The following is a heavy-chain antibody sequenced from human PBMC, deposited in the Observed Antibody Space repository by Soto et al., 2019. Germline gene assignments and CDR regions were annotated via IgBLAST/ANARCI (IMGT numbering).Heavy chain of an antibody. CDR3: ARTNCSSTDCSRDLVVADTMDY. CDR1: GFPFSTYA. CDR2: VWYDGTDK. Sequence: GGSLRLSCAASGFPFSTYAMHWVRQAPGKGLEWVAVVWYDGTDKNYADSMKGRFTISRDNYKRTLHLQMDDLRVEDTGVYHCARTNCSSTDCSRDLVVADTMDYWGQGTPVTVSS. V-gene: IGHV3-33*08. J-gene: IGHJ4*02. D-gene: IGHD2-2*01.